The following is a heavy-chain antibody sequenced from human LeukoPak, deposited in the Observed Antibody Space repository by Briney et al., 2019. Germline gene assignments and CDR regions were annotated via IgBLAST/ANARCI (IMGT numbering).Heavy chain of an antibody. D-gene: IGHD5-18*01. J-gene: IGHJ4*02. Sequence: GGSLRLSCVASGFTFSKYGMHWVRQPPGKGLVWVALVKGDGRTTIYADSVKGRFTISRDNAKNTLYLQMNSLRAADSGVYYCATGHSYGYDYWGQGVLVTVSS. V-gene: IGHV3-74*01. CDR3: ATGHSYGYDY. CDR2: VKGDGRTT. CDR1: GFTFSKYG.